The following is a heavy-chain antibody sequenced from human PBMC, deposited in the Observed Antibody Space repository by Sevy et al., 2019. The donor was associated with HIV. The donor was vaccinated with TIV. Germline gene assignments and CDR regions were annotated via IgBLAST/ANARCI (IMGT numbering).Heavy chain of an antibody. CDR1: GFTFSDYY. CDR3: ARSLKDWTPSAGH. Sequence: GESLKISCTASGFTFSDYYMSWIRQAPGKGLECVSFISSTTGYTNYADSVKGRFTISRDNAKNSLYLQMNNLRAEDTGVYYCARSLKDWTPSAGHWGQGTLVTVSS. CDR2: ISSTTGYT. J-gene: IGHJ4*02. V-gene: IGHV3-11*06. D-gene: IGHD1-1*01.